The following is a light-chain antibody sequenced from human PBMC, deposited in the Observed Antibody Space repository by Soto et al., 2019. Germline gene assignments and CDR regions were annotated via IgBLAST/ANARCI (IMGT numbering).Light chain of an antibody. Sequence: EIVMTQSPATLSVSPGERATLSSRASQSVSSNLAWYQQKPGQAPRLLVYDASNRATGIPTRFSGSGSGTDFTLTISNLEPEDFAVYYCQQYGSSPLWTFGQGTKVDIK. CDR2: DAS. CDR3: QQYGSSPLWT. CDR1: QSVSSN. J-gene: IGKJ1*01. V-gene: IGKV3D-15*01.